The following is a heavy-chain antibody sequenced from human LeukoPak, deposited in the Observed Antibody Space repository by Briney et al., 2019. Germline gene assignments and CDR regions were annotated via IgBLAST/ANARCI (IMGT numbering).Heavy chain of an antibody. CDR1: GDSVSSNSGA. J-gene: IGHJ4*02. CDR2: TYYRSHWYN. V-gene: IGHV6-1*01. D-gene: IGHD6-19*01. Sequence: SQTLSLTCAISGDSVSSNSGAWNWIRQSTSRGLEYLGRTYYRSHWYNDYAPSVKSRISITSDTSKNQFSLKLSSVTAADTAVYYCARRGGQRWLVQSLPYRNKIDYWGQGTLVTVSS. CDR3: ARRGGQRWLVQSLPYRNKIDY.